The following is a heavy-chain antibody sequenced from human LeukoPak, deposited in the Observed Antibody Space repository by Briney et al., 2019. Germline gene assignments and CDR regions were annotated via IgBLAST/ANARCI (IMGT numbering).Heavy chain of an antibody. V-gene: IGHV4-59*12. D-gene: IGHD2-21*02. Sequence: PSETLSLTCTVSGGSISSYYWSWIRQPPGKGLEWIGYIYYSGSTNYNPSLKSRVTISVDTSKNQFSRKLSSVTAADTAVYYCASSVVVTAIGTSNFDYWGQGTLVTVSS. CDR1: GGSISSYY. J-gene: IGHJ4*02. CDR2: IYYSGST. CDR3: ASSVVVTAIGTSNFDY.